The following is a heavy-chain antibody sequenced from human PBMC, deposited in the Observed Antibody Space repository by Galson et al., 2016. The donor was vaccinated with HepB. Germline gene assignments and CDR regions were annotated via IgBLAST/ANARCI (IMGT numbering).Heavy chain of an antibody. CDR2: IYSGANT. CDR1: RFTVSSNY. CDR3: ARAGAPYTYDFFAFDI. D-gene: IGHD5-18*01. V-gene: IGHV3-53*01. Sequence: SLRLSCAASRFTVSSNYMTWVRQTPGKGLEWVSIIYSGANTYYADSVKGRFTISRDNPKSTLHLQMNSLRAEDTAVYYCARAGAPYTYDFFAFDIWGPGTMVTVSS. J-gene: IGHJ3*02.